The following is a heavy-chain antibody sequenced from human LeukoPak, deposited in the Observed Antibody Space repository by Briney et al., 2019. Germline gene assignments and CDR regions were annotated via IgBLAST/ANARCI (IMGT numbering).Heavy chain of an antibody. V-gene: IGHV4-34*01. Sequence: TSETLSLTCAVYGGSFSGYYWSWIRQPPGKGLEWIGEINHSGSTNYNPSLKSRVTISVDTSKNQFSLKLSSVTAADTAVYYCARAAYSSVAGVSWFDLWGQGTLVTVSS. CDR3: ARAAYSSVAGVSWFDL. CDR2: INHSGST. CDR1: GGSFSGYY. J-gene: IGHJ5*02. D-gene: IGHD6-19*01.